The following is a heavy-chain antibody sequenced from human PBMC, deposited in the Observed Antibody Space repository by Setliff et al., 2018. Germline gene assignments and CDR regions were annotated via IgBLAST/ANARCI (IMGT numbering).Heavy chain of an antibody. CDR2: VSTYNENT. CDR3: SRLVRYCTKTTCQRASGGEF. CDR1: GYTFKSYG. Sequence: ASVKVSCKASGYTFKSYGINWMRQAPGQGFEWMGWVSTYNENTNSAQKFQGRITLTTDTSTSTSYMELGSLTSDDTAVYYCSRLVRYCTKTTCQRASGGEFWGQGTRVTVSS. D-gene: IGHD2-8*01. J-gene: IGHJ4*02. V-gene: IGHV1-18*04.